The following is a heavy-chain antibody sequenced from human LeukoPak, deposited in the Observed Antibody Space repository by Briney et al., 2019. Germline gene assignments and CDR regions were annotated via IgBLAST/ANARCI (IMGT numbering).Heavy chain of an antibody. V-gene: IGHV4-4*07. CDR1: GDSISNYY. CDR3: ARDLLADYGDYVLNWYFDL. D-gene: IGHD4-17*01. CDR2: IDISGSP. Sequence: PSETLSLTCTVSGDSISNYYWSWIRQPAGKGLEWIGRIDISGSPNNNPSLKRRVSMSVDTSKNQFSLNLSSVTAADTAVYYCARDLLADYGDYVLNWYFDLWGRGTLVTVSS. J-gene: IGHJ2*01.